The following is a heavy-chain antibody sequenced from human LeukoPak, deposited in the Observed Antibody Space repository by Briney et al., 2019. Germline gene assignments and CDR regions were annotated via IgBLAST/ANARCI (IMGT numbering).Heavy chain of an antibody. CDR2: IYPDDSDT. J-gene: IGHJ3*02. Sequence: GESLKISCRVSGYSFAAYWIAWVRQMPGKGLEWMGIIYPDDSDTRCSPSFQGKVTISADKPISTAYLQWISLEASHTAIYICERGAGGGIWYGVGDAFDIWGQGTMVTVSS. V-gene: IGHV5-51*04. CDR1: GYSFAAYW. CDR3: ERGAGGGIWYGVGDAFDI. D-gene: IGHD6-13*01.